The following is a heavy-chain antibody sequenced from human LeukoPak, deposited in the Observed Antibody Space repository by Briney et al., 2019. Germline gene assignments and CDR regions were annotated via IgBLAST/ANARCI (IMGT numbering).Heavy chain of an antibody. V-gene: IGHV3-30*18. CDR1: GFTFSSYG. D-gene: IGHD3-10*01. CDR2: ISYDGSNK. CDR3: AKDSRVRGVSIFPFDY. J-gene: IGHJ4*02. Sequence: PGGSLRLSCAASGFTFSSYGMHWVRQAPGKGLEWVAVISYDGSNKYYADSVKGRFTISRDNSKNTLYLQMNSLRAEDTAVYYCAKDSRVRGVSIFPFDYWGQGTLVTVSS.